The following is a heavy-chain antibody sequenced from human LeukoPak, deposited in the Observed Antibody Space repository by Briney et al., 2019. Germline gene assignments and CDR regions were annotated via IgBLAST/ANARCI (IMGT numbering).Heavy chain of an antibody. CDR3: ARDREDYYYYYGMDV. Sequence: SETLSLTCTVSGGSISSYYWSWIRQPPGKGLEWIGYIYYSGSTNYNPTLKSRVTISVDTSKNQFSLKLSSVTAADTAVYYCARDREDYYYYYGMDVWGQGTTVTVSS. CDR1: GGSISSYY. V-gene: IGHV4-59*01. CDR2: IYYSGST. J-gene: IGHJ6*02.